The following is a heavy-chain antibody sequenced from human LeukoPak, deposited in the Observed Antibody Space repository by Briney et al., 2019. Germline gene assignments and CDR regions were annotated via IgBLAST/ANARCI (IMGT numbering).Heavy chain of an antibody. D-gene: IGHD2-15*01. Sequence: SETLSLTCTDYSGSINNYYWSRIRHPAGKGLEWIGRLYTRGSTNYNPSLQSRVTMSVDTSKTQFSLKLSSVTAADTAVYYCARGRYCSADICSGGDAFDIWGQGTMVSVSS. CDR1: SGSINNYY. V-gene: IGHV4-4*07. CDR3: ARGRYCSADICSGGDAFDI. CDR2: LYTRGST. J-gene: IGHJ3*02.